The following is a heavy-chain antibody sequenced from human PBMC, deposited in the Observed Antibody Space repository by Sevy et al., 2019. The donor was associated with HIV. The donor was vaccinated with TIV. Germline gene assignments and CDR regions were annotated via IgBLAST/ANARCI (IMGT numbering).Heavy chain of an antibody. D-gene: IGHD2-8*01. Sequence: GGSLRLSCAASGFTFSSYWMSWVRHAPGKGLEWVANIKQDGSDKYYVDSVKGRFTISRDNAKNSLYLQMNSLRVEDTAVYYCASPGTKGFDPWGQGTLVTVSS. CDR1: GFTFSSYW. CDR3: ASPGTKGFDP. J-gene: IGHJ5*02. CDR2: IKQDGSDK. V-gene: IGHV3-7*03.